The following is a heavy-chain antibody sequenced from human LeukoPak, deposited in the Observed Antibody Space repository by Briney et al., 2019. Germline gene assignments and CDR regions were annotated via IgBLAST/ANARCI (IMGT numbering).Heavy chain of an antibody. Sequence: SETLSLTCTVSGGSISSGDYYWGWIRQPPGKGLEWIGYIYYSGSTYYNPSLKSRVTISVDTSKNQFSLKLSSVTAADTAVYYCARSNGKYQLPINYWAQGTLVTVSS. V-gene: IGHV4-30-4*08. CDR2: IYYSGST. CDR3: ARSNGKYQLPINY. D-gene: IGHD2-2*01. CDR1: GGSISSGDYY. J-gene: IGHJ4*02.